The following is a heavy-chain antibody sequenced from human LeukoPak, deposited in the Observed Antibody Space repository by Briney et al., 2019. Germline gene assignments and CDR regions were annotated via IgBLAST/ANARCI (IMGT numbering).Heavy chain of an antibody. Sequence: GASVKVSCKASGYTFTSYGISWVRQAPGQGLEWMGWISAYNGNTNYAQKLQGRVTMTTDTSTSTAYMELRSLRSDDTAVYYCARDRVSSGYYFNNAFDIWGQGTMVTVSS. V-gene: IGHV1-18*01. CDR2: ISAYNGNT. J-gene: IGHJ3*02. CDR3: ARDRVSSGYYFNNAFDI. CDR1: GYTFTSYG. D-gene: IGHD3-22*01.